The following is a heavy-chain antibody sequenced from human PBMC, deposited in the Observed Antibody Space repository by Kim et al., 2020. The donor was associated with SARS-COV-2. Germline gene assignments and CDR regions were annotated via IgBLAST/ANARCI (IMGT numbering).Heavy chain of an antibody. CDR3: ASRENLPDSSGWSEGFDY. CDR2: INPNSGGT. V-gene: IGHV1-2*02. D-gene: IGHD6-19*01. J-gene: IGHJ4*02. CDR1: GYIFTGYY. Sequence: ASVKVSCKASGYIFTGYYMHWVRQAPGQGLEWMGWINPNSGGTNYAQKFQGRFTMTRDTSISTAYMELSRLRSDDTAVYYCASRENLPDSSGWSEGFDYWGQGTLVTVSS.